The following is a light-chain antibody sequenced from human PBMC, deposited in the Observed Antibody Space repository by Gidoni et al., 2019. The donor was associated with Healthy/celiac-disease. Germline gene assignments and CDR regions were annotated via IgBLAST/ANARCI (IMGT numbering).Light chain of an antibody. CDR3: QQYGSPLWT. V-gene: IGKV3-20*01. CDR2: GAS. J-gene: IGKJ1*01. CDR1: QRVSSSY. Sequence: EIVLTQSPGTLSLSPGERATLSCSASQRVSSSYLAWYQQKPGQAPRLLSYGASSRATGIPDRFSGSGSGTDFTLTISRLEPEDFSVYYCQQYGSPLWTFGQGTKVEIK.